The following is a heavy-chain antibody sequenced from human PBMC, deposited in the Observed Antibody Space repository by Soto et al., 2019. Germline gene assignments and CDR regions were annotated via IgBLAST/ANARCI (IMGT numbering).Heavy chain of an antibody. Sequence: GGSLRLSCAASGFTFSGSAMSWVRQAPGKGLEWVSTISGSGGSTYYADSVKGRFTISRDNSKNTLYLQMNSLRAEDTAVYYCARGFPLWFDPWGQGTLVTVSS. V-gene: IGHV3-23*01. CDR3: ARGFPLWFDP. CDR2: ISGSGGST. D-gene: IGHD3-3*01. CDR1: GFTFSGSA. J-gene: IGHJ5*02.